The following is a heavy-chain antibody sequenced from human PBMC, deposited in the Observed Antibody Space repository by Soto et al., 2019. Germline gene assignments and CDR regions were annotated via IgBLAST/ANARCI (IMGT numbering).Heavy chain of an antibody. CDR2: IFWNDER. CDR3: ARALQEGLPIYYFDS. J-gene: IGHJ4*02. CDR1: GFSLSKARMG. V-gene: IGHV2-26*01. Sequence: QVTLKESGPVLVKPTETLTLTCSVSGFSLSKARMGVSWIRQPPGKALEWLAHIFWNDERSYNTSLKSRLTIYRDNCNSQVVLTMTNVDPVDTVTYFCARALQEGLPIYYFDSWGQGTLVTVSS.